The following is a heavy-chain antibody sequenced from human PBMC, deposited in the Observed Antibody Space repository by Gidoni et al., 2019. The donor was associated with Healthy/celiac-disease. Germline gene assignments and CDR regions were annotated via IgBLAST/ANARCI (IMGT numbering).Heavy chain of an antibody. CDR1: GFTFSSCS. CDR2: ISSSSSYI. D-gene: IGHD3-22*01. Sequence: EVQLVESGGGLVKPGGSLRLSCAASGFTFSSCSMNWVRQAPGKGLEWVSSISSSSSYIYYADSVKGRFTISRDNAKNSLYLQMNSLRAEDTAVYYCARDLVYYDSSGYLDFGYWGQGTLVTVSS. CDR3: ARDLVYYDSSGYLDFGY. J-gene: IGHJ4*02. V-gene: IGHV3-21*01.